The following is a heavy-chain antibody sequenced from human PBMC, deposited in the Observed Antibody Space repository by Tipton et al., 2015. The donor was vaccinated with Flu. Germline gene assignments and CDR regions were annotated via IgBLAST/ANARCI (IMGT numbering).Heavy chain of an antibody. CDR2: IYYSGGT. Sequence: TLSLTCTVSGGSISSYYWSWIRQPPGKGLEWSGYIYYSGGTNYNPSLKSRVTISVDTSKNKFSLKLSSVTAAATAGYYCARDRANYYYYGRNVWGQGTTGTV. CDR3: ARDRANYYYYGRNV. V-gene: IGHV4-59*01. CDR1: GGSISSYY. J-gene: IGHJ6*02.